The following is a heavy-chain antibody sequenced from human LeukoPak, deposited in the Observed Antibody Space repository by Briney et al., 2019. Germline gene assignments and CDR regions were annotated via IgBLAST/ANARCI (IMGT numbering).Heavy chain of an antibody. CDR2: IYYSGST. Sequence: PSETLSLTCTVSGGSISSYYWSWIRQPTGKGLEGIGYIYYSGSTNYNPSLKSRVTISVDTSKNQFSLKLSSVTAADTAVYYCARVLWFGEFLLDYWGQGTLVTVSS. CDR3: ARVLWFGEFLLDY. V-gene: IGHV4-59*01. CDR1: GGSISSYY. J-gene: IGHJ4*02. D-gene: IGHD3-10*01.